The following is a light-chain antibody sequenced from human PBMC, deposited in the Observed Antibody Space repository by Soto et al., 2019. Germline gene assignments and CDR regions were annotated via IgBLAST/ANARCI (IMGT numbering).Light chain of an antibody. V-gene: IGKV3-15*01. CDR2: GAS. CDR1: QSVRSN. J-gene: IGKJ1*01. CDR3: QQYNNSPRT. Sequence: EIVMTQSPATLSVSPGERATISCRASQSVRSNLAWYVQKPGKAPRVLIYGASTRETGIPARFSCSGAGPDCTRPISSLQSEDVAVDYCQQYNNSPRTFGQGTQVDIK.